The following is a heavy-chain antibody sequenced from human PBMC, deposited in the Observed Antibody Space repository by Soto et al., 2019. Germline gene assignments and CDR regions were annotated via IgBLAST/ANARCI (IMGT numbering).Heavy chain of an antibody. D-gene: IGHD2-21*01. CDR1: GFSLSNTGVG. J-gene: IGHJ6*02. CDR3: VQSRCGGDCLQSYSSHSYYGLDV. CDR2: IYWDDDK. Sequence: QITLKESGPTLVKPTQTLTLTCTYSGFSLSNTGVGVGWIRQPPGKALEWLALIYWDDDKRYSPSLKSRLTITKDTSKNQVVLTMTYMDPVDTATYYCVQSRCGGDCLQSYSSHSYYGLDVWGQGTTVTVSS. V-gene: IGHV2-5*02.